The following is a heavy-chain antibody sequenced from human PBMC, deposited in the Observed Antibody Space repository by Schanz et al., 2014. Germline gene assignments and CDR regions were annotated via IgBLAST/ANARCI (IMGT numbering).Heavy chain of an antibody. CDR3: ARDSRPNYDFLTAYYSIDY. CDR1: GFTFNSYA. V-gene: IGHV3-33*08. CDR2: MSYDGSIK. Sequence: VQLLESGGGLVQPGGSLRLSCAASGFTFNSYAMTWVRQAPGKGLEWVAAMSYDGSIKYYGDSVKGRFTISRDNAKNTLYLQMNSLRAEDTAVYYCARDSRPNYDFLTAYYSIDYWGQGTLXTVSS. J-gene: IGHJ4*02. D-gene: IGHD3-9*01.